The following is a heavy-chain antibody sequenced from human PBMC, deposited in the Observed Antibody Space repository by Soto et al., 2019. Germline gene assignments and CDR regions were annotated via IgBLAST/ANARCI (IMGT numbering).Heavy chain of an antibody. CDR3: ARDLGLLKSMFDY. CDR2: ISVSGDNI. D-gene: IGHD2-8*01. Sequence: PGGSLRLSXLASGFSFNSFNMNWIRRAPGRGLEWVASISVSGDNIYYGDSMQGRFTISRDNSKRSVFLDLNSLRVEDTAVYYCARDLGLLKSMFDYWGQGTLVTVSS. V-gene: IGHV3-21*01. CDR1: GFSFNSFN. J-gene: IGHJ4*02.